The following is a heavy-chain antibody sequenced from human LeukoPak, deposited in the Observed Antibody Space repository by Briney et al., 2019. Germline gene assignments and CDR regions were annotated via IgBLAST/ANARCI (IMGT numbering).Heavy chain of an antibody. J-gene: IGHJ4*02. CDR1: GYTFTCYY. D-gene: IGHD6-13*01. Sequence: ASVKVSCQASGYTFTCYYMHWVRQAPGQGLEWMGWINSGNGNTKYSQVFQGRVTITRDTSASTAYMEMSSLRAEDTAVYYCESGVRSSWYFDYWGQGTLVTVSS. V-gene: IGHV1-3*01. CDR2: INSGNGNT. CDR3: ESGVRSSWYFDY.